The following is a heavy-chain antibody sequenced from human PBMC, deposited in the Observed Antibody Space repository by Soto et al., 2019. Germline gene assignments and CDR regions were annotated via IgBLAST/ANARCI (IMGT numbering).Heavy chain of an antibody. V-gene: IGHV3-15*01. D-gene: IGHD4-17*01. CDR3: TTSDYGDYVGQDGCHGMGV. Sequence: GGSLRLSCTVSGFTFKNAWMSWVRQAPGKGLEWVGRSFSKTDGGKTDYGAPVRGRFSISRDDLRNTLYLQMNRLKPEDSGVYYCTTSDYGDYVGQDGCHGMGVWGQGTKVTVSS. J-gene: IGHJ6*02. CDR2: SFSKTDGGKT. CDR1: GFTFKNAW.